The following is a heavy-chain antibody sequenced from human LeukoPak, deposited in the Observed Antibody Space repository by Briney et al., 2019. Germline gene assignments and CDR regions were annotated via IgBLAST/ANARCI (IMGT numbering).Heavy chain of an antibody. D-gene: IGHD1-26*01. CDR2: IYHSGST. CDR1: GYSISNGYY. J-gene: IGHJ6*03. V-gene: IGHV4-38-2*02. Sequence: PSETLSLTCTVSGYSISNGYYWGWIRQPPGKGLEWIGSIYHSGSTYYNPSLESRVTISVDTSKNQFSLKLSSVTAADTAVYYCARSLGTATYYYYYMDVWGKGTTVTVSS. CDR3: ARSLGTATYYYYYMDV.